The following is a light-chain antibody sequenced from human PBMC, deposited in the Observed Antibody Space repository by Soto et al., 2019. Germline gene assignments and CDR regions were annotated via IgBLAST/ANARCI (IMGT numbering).Light chain of an antibody. Sequence: DIQMTQSPASLSASIGDTVTIACRASHNIDIYLNWYQHKPGTVPKLLIYAASGLQTGVPSRFSGSGSGTDFSLTISSLQPEDFATYYCQQSRTTPWTFGQGTKVDIK. CDR1: HNIDIY. CDR3: QQSRTTPWT. J-gene: IGKJ1*01. V-gene: IGKV1-39*01. CDR2: AAS.